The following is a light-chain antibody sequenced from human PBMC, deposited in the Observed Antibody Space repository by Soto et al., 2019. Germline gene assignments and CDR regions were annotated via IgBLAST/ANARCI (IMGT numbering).Light chain of an antibody. Sequence: DIQMTQSPSTLSASVGDRVTITCRASQSISSWLAWYQQKPGKAPKLLIYKASNLESGTPSRFSGSGSGTEFTLTISSLQPDDFATYYCQQYESYPLTFGGGTKVDIK. CDR1: QSISSW. CDR3: QQYESYPLT. CDR2: KAS. J-gene: IGKJ4*01. V-gene: IGKV1-5*03.